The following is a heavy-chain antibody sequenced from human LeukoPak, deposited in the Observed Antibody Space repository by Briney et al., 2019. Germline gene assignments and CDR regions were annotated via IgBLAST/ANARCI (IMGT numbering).Heavy chain of an antibody. CDR3: ASYSYGWPFDY. D-gene: IGHD5-18*01. V-gene: IGHV4-38-2*01. Sequence: SKTLSLTCAVSGYSISSGYYCGWIRQAPGKGLEWIGSIYHSGSTYYNPSLKSRVTISVDTSKNQFSLKLSSVTAADTAVYYCASYSYGWPFDYWGQGTLVTVSS. J-gene: IGHJ4*02. CDR1: GYSISSGYY. CDR2: IYHSGST.